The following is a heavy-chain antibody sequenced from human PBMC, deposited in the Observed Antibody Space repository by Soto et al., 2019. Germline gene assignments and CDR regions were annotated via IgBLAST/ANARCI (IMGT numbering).Heavy chain of an antibody. CDR2: IYSGGST. Sequence: EVQLVESGGGLIQPGGSLRLSCAASGFTVSSNYMSWVRQAPGKGLEWVSLIYSGGSTNYADSVKGRFTISRDNSKNTLYLQMNSLRAEDTAVYYCAKDTIADAFDIWGQGTMVTVSS. J-gene: IGHJ3*02. D-gene: IGHD3-10*01. CDR3: AKDTIADAFDI. V-gene: IGHV3-53*01. CDR1: GFTVSSNY.